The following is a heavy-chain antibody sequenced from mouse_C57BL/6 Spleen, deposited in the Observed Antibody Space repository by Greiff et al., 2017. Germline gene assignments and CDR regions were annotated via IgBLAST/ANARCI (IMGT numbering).Heavy chain of an antibody. CDR2: IRLKSDNYAT. J-gene: IGHJ3*01. Sequence: EVNVVESGGGLVQPGGSMKLSCVASGFTFSNYWMNWVRQSPEKGLEWVAQIRLKSDNYATHYAESVKGRFTISRDDSKSSVYLQMTNLRAEDTGIYYGLYYGNSWFACWGQGTLVTVSA. CDR3: LYYGNSWFAC. CDR1: GFTFSNYW. D-gene: IGHD2-1*01. V-gene: IGHV6-3*01.